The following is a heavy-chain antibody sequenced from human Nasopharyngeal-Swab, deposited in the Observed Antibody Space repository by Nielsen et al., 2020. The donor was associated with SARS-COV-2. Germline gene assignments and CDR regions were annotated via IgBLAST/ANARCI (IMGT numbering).Heavy chain of an antibody. V-gene: IGHV3-21*01. CDR3: ARTGGLAAAGLDY. Sequence: GESLKISCAASGFTFSSYSVNWVRQAPGKGLEWVSSISSSSTYKYYADSVKGRFTISRDNSKNTLYLQMNSLRAEDTAVYYCARTGGLAAAGLDYWGQGTLVTVSS. CDR1: GFTFSSYS. D-gene: IGHD6-13*01. CDR2: ISSSSTYK. J-gene: IGHJ4*02.